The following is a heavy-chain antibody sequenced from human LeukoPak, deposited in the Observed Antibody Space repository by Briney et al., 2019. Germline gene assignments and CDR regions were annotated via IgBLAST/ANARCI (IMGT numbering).Heavy chain of an antibody. J-gene: IGHJ4*02. CDR2: ISSSSSYI. V-gene: IGHV3-21*01. D-gene: IGHD3-3*01. Sequence: GGSLRLSCAASGFTFSSYSMNWVRQAPGKGLEWVPSISSSSSYIYYADSVKGRFTISRDNAKNSLYLQMNSLRAEDTAVYYCAREGDFWSGYYFDYWGQGTLVTVSS. CDR3: AREGDFWSGYYFDY. CDR1: GFTFSSYS.